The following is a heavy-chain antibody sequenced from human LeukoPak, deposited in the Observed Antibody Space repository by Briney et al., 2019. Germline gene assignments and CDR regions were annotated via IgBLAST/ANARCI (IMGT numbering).Heavy chain of an antibody. CDR1: GFTFSSYA. J-gene: IGHJ4*02. CDR3: AKDGLALYNWNYGDY. V-gene: IGHV3-23*01. CDR2: ISGSGGST. D-gene: IGHD1-7*01. Sequence: GGSLRLSCAASGFTFSSYAMSWVRQAPGKGLEWVSAISGSGGSTYYADSVKGRFTISRDNSKNTLYLQMNSLRAEDAAVYYCAKDGLALYNWNYGDYWGQGTLVTVSS.